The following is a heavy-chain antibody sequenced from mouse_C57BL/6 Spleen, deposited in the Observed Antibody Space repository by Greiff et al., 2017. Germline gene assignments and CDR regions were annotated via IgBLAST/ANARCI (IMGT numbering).Heavy chain of an antibody. CDR1: GYTFTSYW. V-gene: IGHV1-50*01. J-gene: IGHJ3*01. CDR2: IDPSDSYT. Sequence: VQLQQPGAELVKPGASVKLSCKASGYTFTSYWMQWVKQRPGQGLEWIGEIDPSDSYTNYNQKFKGKATLTVDTSSSTAYMQLSSLTSEDDAVYEGARGVGGGAYWGQGTLVTVSA. CDR3: ARGVGGGAY. D-gene: IGHD1-1*01.